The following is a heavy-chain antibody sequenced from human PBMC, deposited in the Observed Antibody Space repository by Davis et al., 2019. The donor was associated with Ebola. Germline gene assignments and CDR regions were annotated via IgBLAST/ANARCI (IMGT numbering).Heavy chain of an antibody. CDR3: AKGVATIFGVVTDHYYYGMDV. CDR1: GFTFSSYG. J-gene: IGHJ6*02. CDR2: ISYDGSNK. Sequence: GESLKISCAASGFTFSSYGMHWVRQAPGKGLEWVAVISYDGSNKYYADSVKGRFTISRDNSKNTLYLQINSLRAEDTAVYYCAKGVATIFGVVTDHYYYGMDVWGQGTTVTVSS. V-gene: IGHV3-30*18. D-gene: IGHD3-3*01.